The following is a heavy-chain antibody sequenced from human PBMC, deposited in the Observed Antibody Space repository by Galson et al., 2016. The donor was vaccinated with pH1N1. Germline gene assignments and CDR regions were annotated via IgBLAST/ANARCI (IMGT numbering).Heavy chain of an antibody. J-gene: IGHJ5*02. V-gene: IGHV4-34*01. CDR2: IHRSGST. CDR3: ARVHMMTFGGLIVTPFDP. Sequence: SETLSLTCAVYGGSFSTFHWSWIRQSPGKGLEWIGEIHRSGSTNYNPSLKSRVTISIDTSKNQFSLKLTSVTAADTALYYCARVHMMTFGGLIVTPFDPWGQGSQGTVSS. CDR1: GGSFSTFH. D-gene: IGHD3-16*02.